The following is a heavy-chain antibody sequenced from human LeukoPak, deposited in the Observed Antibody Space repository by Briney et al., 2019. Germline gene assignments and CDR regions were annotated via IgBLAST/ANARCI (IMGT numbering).Heavy chain of an antibody. D-gene: IGHD2-8*02. Sequence: PSQTLSLTCTVSGGSISSGGYYWSWIRQHPGKGLEWIGYIYYSGSTYYNPSLKSRVTISVDTSKNQFSLKLSSVTAADTAVYYCAKDQGGHWSFDYWGQGALVTVSS. CDR1: GGSISSGGYY. CDR3: AKDQGGHWSFDY. CDR2: IYYSGST. V-gene: IGHV4-31*03. J-gene: IGHJ4*02.